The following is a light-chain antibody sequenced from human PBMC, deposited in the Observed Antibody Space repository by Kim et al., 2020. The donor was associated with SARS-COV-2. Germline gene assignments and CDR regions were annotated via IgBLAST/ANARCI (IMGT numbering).Light chain of an antibody. CDR2: ETA. CDR1: QSVGNS. J-gene: IGKJ4*01. V-gene: IGKV3-11*01. Sequence: LPRGERATRSCRASQSVGNSLAGFQQKPGQAPRLLIFETANRDTGIPARFSGSGSGTGCTLTISSLEPEDFAVYYCQQRYDWPLTFGGGTKVDIK. CDR3: QQRYDWPLT.